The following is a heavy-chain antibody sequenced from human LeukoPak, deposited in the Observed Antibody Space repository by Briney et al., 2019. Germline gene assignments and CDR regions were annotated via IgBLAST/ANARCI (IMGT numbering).Heavy chain of an antibody. CDR1: GESFSGYF. Sequence: PSETLSLTCAVYGESFSGYFWSWIRQPPGKGLEWIGEINDSGTTNYNPSLKSRVTISIDSSKNQFSLKLSSVTAADTAVYYCARGASCGGDCYSEDYYYYGTDVWGQGTTVTVSS. CDR3: ARGASCGGDCYSEDYYYYGTDV. CDR2: INDSGTT. D-gene: IGHD2-21*02. J-gene: IGHJ6*02. V-gene: IGHV4-34*01.